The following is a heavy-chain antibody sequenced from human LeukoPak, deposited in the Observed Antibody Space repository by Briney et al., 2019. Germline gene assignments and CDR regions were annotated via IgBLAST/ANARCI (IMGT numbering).Heavy chain of an antibody. V-gene: IGHV3-23*01. CDR2: ISGSGGTT. Sequence: GGSLRLSCAASGFTFRSDAMSWVRQAPGKGLEWVSGISGSGGTTYYADSVKGRFTISRDNSKNTLYLQMNSLRAEDTAVYYCAKHHCSSTSCYRVFDFWGRGTLVTVSS. J-gene: IGHJ4*01. D-gene: IGHD2-2*02. CDR1: GFTFRSDA. CDR3: AKHHCSSTSCYRVFDF.